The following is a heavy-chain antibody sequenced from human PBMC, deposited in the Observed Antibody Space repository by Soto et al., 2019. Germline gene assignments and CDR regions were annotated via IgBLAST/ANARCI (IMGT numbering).Heavy chain of an antibody. V-gene: IGHV4-59*01. CDR2: IYYSGST. D-gene: IGHD5-12*01. J-gene: IGHJ6*02. CDR3: ARAYGGFDNCLDV. Sequence: PTETLSLTCTVSGDSLRSYYWTWIRQPPGKGLELIGYIYYSGSTRYNPSLKSRVTISVDMSKNQFSLKLSSVIAADTAVYYCARAYGGFDNCLDVWGQGTAVTVSS. CDR1: GDSLRSYY.